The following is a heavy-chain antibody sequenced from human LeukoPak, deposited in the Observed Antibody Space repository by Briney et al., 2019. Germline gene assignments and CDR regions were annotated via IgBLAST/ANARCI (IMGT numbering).Heavy chain of an antibody. V-gene: IGHV3-53*01. CDR3: ARERGVGGSGTLHY. D-gene: IGHD3-10*01. Sequence: PGGSLRLSCAASGFTVSSNYMSWVRQGPGKGLEWVSVIYSGGSTYYADSVKGRFAISRDNSKNTLYLQMNSLRAEDAAVYYCARERGVGGSGTLHYWGQGTLVAVSS. J-gene: IGHJ4*02. CDR2: IYSGGST. CDR1: GFTVSSNY.